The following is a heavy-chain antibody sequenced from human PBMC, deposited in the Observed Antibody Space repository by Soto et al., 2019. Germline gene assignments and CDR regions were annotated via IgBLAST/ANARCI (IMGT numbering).Heavy chain of an antibody. CDR3: ARQRNAYYGMAV. CDR2: IFPGDSDT. J-gene: IGHJ6*02. Sequence: PWESLKISCKASGYNFTNHWIVWVRQMPGKGLEWMGVIFPGDSDTRYSPSFQGQVTISADKSSSTAFLQWGSLEASDSAMYYCARQRNAYYGMAVWGQGTTVTVSS. V-gene: IGHV5-51*01. CDR1: GYNFTNHW.